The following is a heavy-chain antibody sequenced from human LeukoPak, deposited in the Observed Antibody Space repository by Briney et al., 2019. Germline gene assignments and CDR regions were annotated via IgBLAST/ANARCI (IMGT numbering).Heavy chain of an antibody. J-gene: IGHJ4*02. CDR2: MKSNRDGGTS. Sequence: SGGSLRLSCAASGFLFSNYNMTWVRQAPGKGLEWVGRMKSNRDGGTSDYAAPVKGRFTISRDDSKNTLYLHMNSLRAEDTAVYYCTTLSNDVLYWGRGTLVTVS. V-gene: IGHV3-15*01. D-gene: IGHD4-11*01. CDR3: TTLSNDVLY. CDR1: GFLFSNYN.